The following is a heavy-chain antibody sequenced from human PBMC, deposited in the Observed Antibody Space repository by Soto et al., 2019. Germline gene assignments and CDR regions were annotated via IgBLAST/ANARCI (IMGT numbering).Heavy chain of an antibody. J-gene: IGHJ6*02. CDR3: AREAGTPIFGVSTRTYGMDR. CDR2: INPNSGDT. Sequence: VKVSSTASGSPLTGRCMHWVGLAPGQGLEWMGWINPNSGDTNYPQKFQCRVTMTRDTSISTAYMELSRLRSDDTAVYYCAREAGTPIFGVSTRTYGMDRWGQETTVTVSS. CDR1: GSPLTGRC. V-gene: IGHV1-2*02. D-gene: IGHD3-3*01.